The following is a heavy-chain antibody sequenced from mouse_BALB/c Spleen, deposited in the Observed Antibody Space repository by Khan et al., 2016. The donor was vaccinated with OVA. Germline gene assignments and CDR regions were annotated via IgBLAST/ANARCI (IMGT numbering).Heavy chain of an antibody. CDR2: INTGGDYI. J-gene: IGHJ3*01. CDR3: ARHNYGPFAY. D-gene: IGHD1-1*01. V-gene: IGHV5-6*01. CDR1: GFTFSTYA. Sequence: EVELVESGGDLVKPGGSLKLSCAASGFTFSTYAMSWVRQTPDKRLEWVATINTGGDYIYYPDSVTGRFTISRENAKNNLYLQMSSLRSEDTAMYYCARHNYGPFAYWGQGTLVTVSA.